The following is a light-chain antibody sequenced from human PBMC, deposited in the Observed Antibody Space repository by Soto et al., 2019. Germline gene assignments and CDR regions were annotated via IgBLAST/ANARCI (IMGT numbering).Light chain of an antibody. CDR2: GNS. V-gene: IGLV1-40*01. J-gene: IGLJ2*01. CDR1: SSKIGAGYD. Sequence: QSVLTQPPSVSGAPGQRVTISCTGSSSKIGAGYDVHWYQQLPGTDPKLLIYGNSNRPSGVPDRFSGSKSGTSASLAITGLQAEDEADYYCQSYDSSLSAHVVFGGGTKLTVL. CDR3: QSYDSSLSAHVV.